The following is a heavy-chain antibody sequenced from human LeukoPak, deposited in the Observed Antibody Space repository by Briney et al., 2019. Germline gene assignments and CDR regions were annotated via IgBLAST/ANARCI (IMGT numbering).Heavy chain of an antibody. CDR2: IGSSSTTI. J-gene: IGHJ4*02. CDR3: AREGRYSISAIDY. V-gene: IGHV3-48*01. D-gene: IGHD6-13*01. CDR1: GFTFSSYS. Sequence: GGSLRLSCAGSGFTFSSYSMNWVRQAPGKGLEWVSSIGSSSTTIYYADSVKGRFTISRDNAKNSLYLQMNSLRAEDTAVYYCAREGRYSISAIDYWGQGTLVTVSS.